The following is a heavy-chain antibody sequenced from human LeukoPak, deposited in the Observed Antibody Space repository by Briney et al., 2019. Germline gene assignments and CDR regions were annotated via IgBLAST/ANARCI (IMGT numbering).Heavy chain of an antibody. J-gene: IGHJ6*03. CDR1: GYTFTSYD. V-gene: IGHV1-8*01. CDR2: MNPNSGNT. D-gene: IGHD3-3*01. Sequence: GASVKVSCKASGYTFTSYDINWVRQATGQGLEWMGWMNPNSGNTGYAQKFQDRVTMTRNTSISTAYMELSSLRSEDTAVYYCARATFFRYYYYMDVCGKWTTVNVSS. CDR3: ARATFFRYYYYMDV.